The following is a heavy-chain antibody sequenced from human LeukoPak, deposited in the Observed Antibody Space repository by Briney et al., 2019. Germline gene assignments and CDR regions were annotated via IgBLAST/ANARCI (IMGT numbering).Heavy chain of an antibody. CDR2: TYYRSKWYN. Sequence: SQTLSLTCAISGDSVSSNSAAWNWIRQSPSRGLEWLGRTYYRSKWYNDYAVSVKSRITINPDTSKNQFSLQLNSVTPEDTAVYYCARDGGRGYSSSWYSFDYWGQGTLVTVSS. V-gene: IGHV6-1*01. CDR3: ARDGGRGYSSSWYSFDY. D-gene: IGHD6-13*01. CDR1: GDSVSSNSAA. J-gene: IGHJ4*02.